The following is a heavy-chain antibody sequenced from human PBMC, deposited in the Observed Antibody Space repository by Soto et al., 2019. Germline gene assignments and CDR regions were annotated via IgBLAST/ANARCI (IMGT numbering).Heavy chain of an antibody. V-gene: IGHV1-3*01. CDR1: GYTFNNHY. D-gene: IGHD4-17*01. CDR3: ARDNSHQTTWWLDP. J-gene: IGHJ5*02. CDR2: INAGNGNT. Sequence: ASVKVSCKASGYTFNNHYMHWVRQAPGQGLEWMGWINAGNGNTKYSQKFQGRVTITRDTSTSTVYMDLSSLRSEDTAVYYCARDNSHQTTWWLDPWGQGTLVTVSS.